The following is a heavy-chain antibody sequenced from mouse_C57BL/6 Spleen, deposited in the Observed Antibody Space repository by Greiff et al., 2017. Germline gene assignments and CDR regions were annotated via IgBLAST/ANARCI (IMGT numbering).Heavy chain of an antibody. J-gene: IGHJ4*01. CDR2: INPNNGGT. CDR3: ARILYDYSYAMDY. Sequence: EVQLQQSGPELVKPGASVKISCKASGYTFTDYYMNWVKQSHGKSLEWIGDINPNNGGTSYNQKFKGKATLTVDKSSSTAYMELRSLTSEDSAVYYCARILYDYSYAMDYWGQGTSVTVAS. CDR1: GYTFTDYY. V-gene: IGHV1-26*01. D-gene: IGHD2-4*01.